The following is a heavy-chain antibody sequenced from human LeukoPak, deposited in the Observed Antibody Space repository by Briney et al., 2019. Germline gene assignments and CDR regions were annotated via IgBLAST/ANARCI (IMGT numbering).Heavy chain of an antibody. V-gene: IGHV4-4*09. Sequence: SETLSLTCTVSGGSISSYYWSWIRQPPGKGLEWIGYIYTSGSTNYNPSLKSRVTISVDTSKNQFSLKLSSVTAADTAVYYCARGPFDYWGQGTLVTVSS. J-gene: IGHJ4*02. CDR3: ARGPFDY. CDR1: GGSISSYY. CDR2: IYTSGST.